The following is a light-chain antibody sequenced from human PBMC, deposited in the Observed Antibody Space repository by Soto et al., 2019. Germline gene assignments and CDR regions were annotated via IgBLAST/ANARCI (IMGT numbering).Light chain of an antibody. V-gene: IGKV1-6*01. CDR1: QAIRND. CDR2: AAS. J-gene: IGKJ4*01. Sequence: AIQMTQSPSSLSASVGDRVTITCRASQAIRNDLGWHQQKQGEAPKLLIYAASYLQSGVPSRFSGSGSGTDFTLTISSLQPEDFATYYCLQDYNYPLTFGGGTKVEIK. CDR3: LQDYNYPLT.